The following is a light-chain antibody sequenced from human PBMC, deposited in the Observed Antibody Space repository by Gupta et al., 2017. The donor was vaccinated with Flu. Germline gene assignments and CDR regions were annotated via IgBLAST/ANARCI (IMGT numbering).Light chain of an antibody. J-gene: IGKJ5*01. CDR1: QSVSSY. CDR3: QQRGNWPIT. Sequence: EIVLTQSPATLSLSPGERATLSCRASQSVSSYLAWYQQKPGQAPRLLLYDASNTATGIPARFSGSGSGTDFTLTISSLEPDDFAFYYCQQRGNWPITFGQGTRLEI. V-gene: IGKV3-11*01. CDR2: DAS.